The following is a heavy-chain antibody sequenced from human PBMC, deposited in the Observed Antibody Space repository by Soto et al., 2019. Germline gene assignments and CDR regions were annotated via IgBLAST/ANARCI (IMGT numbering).Heavy chain of an antibody. Sequence: QVQLVESGGGVVQPGRSLRLSCAASGFTFSSYGMHWVRQAPGKGLEWVAVISYDGSNKYYADSVKGRFTISRDNSKNTLYLQMNSLRAEDRAVDYCAKGQSYGQGGFLIGYWGQGNLVSVSS. CDR2: ISYDGSNK. CDR3: AKGQSYGQGGFLIGY. J-gene: IGHJ4*02. V-gene: IGHV3-30*18. CDR1: GFTFSSYG. D-gene: IGHD5-18*01.